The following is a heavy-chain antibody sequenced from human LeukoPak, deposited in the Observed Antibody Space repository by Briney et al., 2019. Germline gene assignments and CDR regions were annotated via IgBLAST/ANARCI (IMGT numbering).Heavy chain of an antibody. CDR1: GYPIYNAYY. D-gene: IGHD4-17*01. Sequence: SETLSLTCAVSGYPIYNAYYWVWIRQPPGKGLEWIGSLYHPDSTYYNPSLKSRVTMSVDTSRNQFSLKLSFVTAADTAVYYCARHYDSYFYYYLDLWGTGTTVTVSS. V-gene: IGHV4-38-2*01. CDR3: ARHYDSYFYYYLDL. J-gene: IGHJ6*03. CDR2: LYHPDST.